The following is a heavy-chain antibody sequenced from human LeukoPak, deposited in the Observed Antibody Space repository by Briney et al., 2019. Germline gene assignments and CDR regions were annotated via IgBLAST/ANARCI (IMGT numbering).Heavy chain of an antibody. CDR3: ARDLRFLEWLFKADYYMDV. J-gene: IGHJ6*03. CDR2: IKQDGSEK. V-gene: IGHV3-7*01. D-gene: IGHD3-3*01. Sequence: GGSLRLSCAASGFTFSSYWMSWVRQAPGKGLEWVANIKQDGSEKYYVDSVKGRFTISRDNAKNSLYLQMNSLRAEDTAVYYCARDLRFLEWLFKADYYMDVWGKGTTVTVSS. CDR1: GFTFSSYW.